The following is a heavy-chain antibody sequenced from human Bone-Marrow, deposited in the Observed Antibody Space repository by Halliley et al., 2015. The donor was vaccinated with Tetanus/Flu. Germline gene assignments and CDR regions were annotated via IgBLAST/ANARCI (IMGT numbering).Heavy chain of an antibody. CDR3: TAPTVTVGIKGGDYFYYGMDV. Sequence: SLRLSCAASGFSFSNAWMNWVRQAPGKGLEWVGRIKSKSYGGTTDYAAPVKGRFTISRDDSKNTLYLQMNSLKIEDTAVYYCTAPTVTVGIKGGDYFYYGMDVWGQGTTVTVSS. J-gene: IGHJ6*02. CDR1: GFSFSNAW. D-gene: IGHD4-17*01. V-gene: IGHV3-15*01. CDR2: IKSKSYGGTT.